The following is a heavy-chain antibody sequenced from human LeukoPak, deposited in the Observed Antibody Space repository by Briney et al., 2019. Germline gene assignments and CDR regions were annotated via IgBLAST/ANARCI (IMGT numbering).Heavy chain of an antibody. J-gene: IGHJ3*02. CDR2: ISYDGSNK. Sequence: PGGSLRLSCAASGFTFSSYAMHWVRQAPGKGLEWVAVISYDGSNKYYADSVKGRFTISRDNSKNTLYLQMNSLRAEDTAVYYCARTRFHAFDIWGQGTMVTVSS. CDR1: GFTFSSYA. D-gene: IGHD3-10*01. V-gene: IGHV3-30*04. CDR3: ARTRFHAFDI.